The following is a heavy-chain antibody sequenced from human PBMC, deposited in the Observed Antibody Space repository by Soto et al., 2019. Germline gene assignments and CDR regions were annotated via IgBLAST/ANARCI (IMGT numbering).Heavy chain of an antibody. V-gene: IGHV3-53*02. D-gene: IGHD5-18*01. CDR1: GFTVSSNY. Sequence: EVQLVETGGGLIQPGGSLRLSCAASGFTVSSNYMSWVRQAPGKGLEWVSVIYSGGSTYYADSVKGRFTISRDNSKNTLYLQMNSLRAEDTAVYYCARATDTAMAGPWQFDYWGQGTLVTVSS. CDR2: IYSGGST. J-gene: IGHJ4*02. CDR3: ARATDTAMAGPWQFDY.